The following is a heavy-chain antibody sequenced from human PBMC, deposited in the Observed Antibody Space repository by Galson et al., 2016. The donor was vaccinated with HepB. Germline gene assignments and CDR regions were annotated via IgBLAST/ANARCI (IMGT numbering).Heavy chain of an antibody. CDR2: LFSSGAS. CDR3: EAYSDPFDV. CDR1: GFTVSGTY. Sequence: SLRLSCAASGFTVSGTYMSWARQAPGKGLHWVSSLFSSGASFYTESLRGRFTVSRDTSTNTLYLQMNSLRADDSAVYYCEAYSDPFDVWGQGTLVTVSS. V-gene: IGHV3-53*01. D-gene: IGHD3-16*01. J-gene: IGHJ4*02.